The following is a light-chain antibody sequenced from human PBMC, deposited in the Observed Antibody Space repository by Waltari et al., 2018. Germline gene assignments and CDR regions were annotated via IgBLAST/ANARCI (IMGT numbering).Light chain of an antibody. V-gene: IGLV4-69*01. CDR2: VNRDGSH. CDR1: SRHSNNI. J-gene: IGLJ3*02. CDR3: QTGGHGTWV. Sequence: QLVLTQSPSASASLGASVKLTCTLSSRHSNNIIAWPQQRPEKGPRYLMKVNRDGSHNKGDEIPDRFSGSSSGAERYLTISSVQSEDEADYYCQTGGHGTWVFGGGTTLTVL.